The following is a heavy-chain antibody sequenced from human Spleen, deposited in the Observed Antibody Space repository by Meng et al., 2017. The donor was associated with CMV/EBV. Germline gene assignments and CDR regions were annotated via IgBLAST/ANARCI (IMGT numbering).Heavy chain of an antibody. V-gene: IGHV3-30*04. CDR2: ISYDGSNK. J-gene: IGHJ5*02. CDR3: AKDPAWIQLWGNNWFDP. CDR1: GFSFSIYA. D-gene: IGHD5-18*01. Sequence: GESLKISCAASGFSFSIYAVHWVRQVPGKGLEWVAIISYDGSNKYYADSVKGRFTISRDNSKNTVYLQMNSLRAEDTAVYYCAKDPAWIQLWGNNWFDPWGQGTLVTVSS.